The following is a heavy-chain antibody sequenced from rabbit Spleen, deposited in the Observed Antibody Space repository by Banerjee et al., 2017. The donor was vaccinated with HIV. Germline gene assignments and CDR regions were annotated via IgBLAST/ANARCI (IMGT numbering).Heavy chain of an antibody. CDR1: GFTLSSYY. D-gene: IGHD2-1*01. J-gene: IGHJ4*01. CDR3: VRDRANIGGDYGPYYFDL. V-gene: IGHV1S7*01. CDR2: IDPVFGIT. Sequence: QLKESGGGLVQTGGSLKLSCKASGFTLSSYYMNWVRQAPGKGLEWIGYIDPVFGITYYANWVNGRFTISSHNAQNTLYLQLNSLTAADTATYFCVRDRANIGGDYGPYYFDLWGPGTLVTVS.